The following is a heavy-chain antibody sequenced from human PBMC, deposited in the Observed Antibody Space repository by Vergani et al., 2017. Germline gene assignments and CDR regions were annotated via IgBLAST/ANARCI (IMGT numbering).Heavy chain of an antibody. J-gene: IGHJ4*02. CDR3: AREEDSGSYLDFYYFDY. V-gene: IGHV4-38-2*02. CDR2: IYHSGST. Sequence: QVQLQESGPGLVKPSETLSLTCTVSGYSISSGYYWGWIRQPPGKGLEWVGSIYHSGSTYYNPSLKSRVTISADTSKNQFSLKLSSVTAADTAVYYCAREEDSGSYLDFYYFDYWGQGTLVTVSS. D-gene: IGHD1-26*01. CDR1: GYSISSGYY.